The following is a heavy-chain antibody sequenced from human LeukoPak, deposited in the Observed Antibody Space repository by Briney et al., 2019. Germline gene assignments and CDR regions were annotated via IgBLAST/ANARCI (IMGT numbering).Heavy chain of an antibody. Sequence: SETLSLTCTVSGGSISSDYWSWIRQPPGKGLEWIGYIYYSGSTNYNPSLKSRVTISVDTSKNQFSLKLSSVTAADTAVYYCARAGYDFWSGDAFDIWGQGTMVTVSS. D-gene: IGHD3-3*01. V-gene: IGHV4-59*01. J-gene: IGHJ3*02. CDR3: ARAGYDFWSGDAFDI. CDR1: GGSISSDY. CDR2: IYYSGST.